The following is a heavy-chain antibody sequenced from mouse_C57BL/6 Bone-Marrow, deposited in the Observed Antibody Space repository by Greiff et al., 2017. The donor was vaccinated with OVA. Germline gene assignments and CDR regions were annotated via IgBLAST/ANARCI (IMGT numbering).Heavy chain of an antibody. D-gene: IGHD3-2*02. CDR3: AREKGTAQALYFDY. CDR1: GYTFTSYG. V-gene: IGHV1-81*01. CDR2: IYPRSGNT. J-gene: IGHJ2*01. Sequence: VKLMESGAELARPGASVKLSCKASGYTFTSYGISWVKQRTGQGLEWIGEIYPRSGNTYYNEKFKGKATLTADKSSSTAYMELRSLTSEDSAVYFCAREKGTAQALYFDYWGQGTTLTVSS.